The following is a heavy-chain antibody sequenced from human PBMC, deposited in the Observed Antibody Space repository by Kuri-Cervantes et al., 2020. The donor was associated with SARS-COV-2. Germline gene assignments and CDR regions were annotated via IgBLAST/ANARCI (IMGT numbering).Heavy chain of an antibody. V-gene: IGHV3-7*04. CDR1: GFTFSSYA. Sequence: GESLKISCAASGFTFSSYAMHWVRQAPGKGLEWVAAIKADGGEMVYVDSAKGRFTISRDNAKNSVFLQMNSVRIEDTSLYFCAWGRGWTFDIWGRGTMVTVSS. J-gene: IGHJ3*02. CDR2: IKADGGEM. CDR3: AWGRGWTFDI. D-gene: IGHD3-3*01.